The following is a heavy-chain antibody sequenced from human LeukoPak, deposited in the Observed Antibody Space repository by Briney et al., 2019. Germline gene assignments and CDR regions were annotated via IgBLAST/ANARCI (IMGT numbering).Heavy chain of an antibody. Sequence: GGSLRLSCAASGFTFSSYLMSWVRQAPGKGLEGVANIKQDGSERYYVDSVKGRFTISRDNAKNSLYLQMNSLRAEDTAVYYCARDPSVFGYFDSWGQGTLVTVSS. D-gene: IGHD3-10*01. CDR2: IKQDGSER. J-gene: IGHJ4*02. CDR3: ARDPSVFGYFDS. CDR1: GFTFSSYL. V-gene: IGHV3-7*01.